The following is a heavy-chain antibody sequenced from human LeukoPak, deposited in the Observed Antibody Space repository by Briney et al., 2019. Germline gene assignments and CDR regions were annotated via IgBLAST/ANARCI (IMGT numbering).Heavy chain of an antibody. D-gene: IGHD2-2*01. Sequence: PSETLSLTCAVYGGSFSSYYWGWIRQPPGKGLEWLGTIYYSGSTYYNPSLKSRVTISVDTSKNQFSLKLSSVTAADTAVYYCARLPQPSPAYFFDYWGQGTLVTVSS. CDR1: GGSFSSYY. J-gene: IGHJ4*02. CDR2: IYYSGST. CDR3: ARLPQPSPAYFFDY. V-gene: IGHV4-39*01.